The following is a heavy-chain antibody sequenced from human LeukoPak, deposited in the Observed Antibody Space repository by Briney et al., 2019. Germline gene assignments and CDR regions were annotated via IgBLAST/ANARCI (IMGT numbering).Heavy chain of an antibody. CDR3: ARDSSGYPRYFDY. Sequence: SETLSLTCTVSRGSINNGGYYWSWIRQHPGKGLEWIGYIYYSGSSYYNPSLRSRVTISVDTSKNHFSLKLSSVTAADTAVYYCARDSSGYPRYFDYWGQGTLVTVSS. D-gene: IGHD3-22*01. CDR1: RGSINNGGYY. CDR2: IYYSGSS. J-gene: IGHJ4*02. V-gene: IGHV4-31*03.